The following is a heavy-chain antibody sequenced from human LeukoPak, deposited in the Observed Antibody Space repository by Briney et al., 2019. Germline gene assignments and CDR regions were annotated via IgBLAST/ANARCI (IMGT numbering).Heavy chain of an antibody. CDR1: GFTFISYG. CDR2: VWYDGNNK. D-gene: IGHD2-2*01. V-gene: IGHV3-33*01. Sequence: GRSLRLSCAASGFTFISYGMHWVRQAPGKGLEWVAVVWYDGNNKYYVDSVKGRFTISRDNSKSTLYLQMNSLRAEDTAMYYCARSRQIYDAFDIWGQGTMVTASS. J-gene: IGHJ3*02. CDR3: ARSRQIYDAFDI.